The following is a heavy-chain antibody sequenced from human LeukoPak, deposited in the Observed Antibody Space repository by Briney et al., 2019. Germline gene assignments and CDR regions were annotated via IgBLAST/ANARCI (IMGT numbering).Heavy chain of an antibody. J-gene: IGHJ5*02. CDR1: AYTFTSCN. V-gene: IGHV1-8*01. D-gene: IGHD3-3*01. CDR3: ARGGVRRFDP. CDR2: MNPNSGNT. Sequence: ASVKVSCKPSAYTFTSCNINWGQQPTGQGIEWMGWMNPNSGNTGYAQKLQGRVTMTRNTSISTAYMELSSLRSEDTAVYYCARGGVRRFDPWGQGTLVTVSS.